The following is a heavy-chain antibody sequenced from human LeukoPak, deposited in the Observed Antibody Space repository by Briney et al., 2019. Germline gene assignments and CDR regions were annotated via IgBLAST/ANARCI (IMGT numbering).Heavy chain of an antibody. V-gene: IGHV1-2*06. CDR3: ARSGWSSSWYGHYYYYMDV. CDR1: GYTFTGYY. CDR2: INPNRGGT. D-gene: IGHD6-13*01. J-gene: IGHJ6*03. Sequence: ASVRVSCKASGYTFTGYYMHWVRQAPGQGLEWMGRINPNRGGTNYAQKFQGRVNMTRDTSISTAYMELGRLRSDDTAVYYCARSGWSSSWYGHYYYYMDVWGKGTTVTVSS.